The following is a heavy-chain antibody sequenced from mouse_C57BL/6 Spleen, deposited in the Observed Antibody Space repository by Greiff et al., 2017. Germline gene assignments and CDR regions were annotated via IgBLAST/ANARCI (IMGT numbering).Heavy chain of an antibody. V-gene: IGHV5-17*01. J-gene: IGHJ3*01. Sequence: EVQVVESGAGLVKPGGSLKISCAASGFTFSDYGMPWVRQAPEQGLEWVEYISSGSSTIYYADTMKGRFTISRDTAKNTLFLQMTSLRSEDTAFYYCSRDAFAYWGQGTLVTVSA. CDR2: ISSGSSTI. CDR1: GFTFSDYG. CDR3: SRDAFAY.